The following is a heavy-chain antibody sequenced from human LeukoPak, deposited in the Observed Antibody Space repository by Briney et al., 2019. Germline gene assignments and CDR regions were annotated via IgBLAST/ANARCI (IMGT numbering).Heavy chain of an antibody. CDR1: GGSISSGDYY. J-gene: IGHJ4*02. Sequence: PSQTLSLTCTVSGGSISSGDYYWSWLRQPPGKGLEWIGYIYYSGSTYYNPSLKSRVTISVDTSKNQFSLKLSSVTAADTAVYYCARAQALGYCSGGSCGGYPGYFDYWGQGTLVTVSS. CDR2: IYYSGST. D-gene: IGHD2-15*01. V-gene: IGHV4-30-4*01. CDR3: ARAQALGYCSGGSCGGYPGYFDY.